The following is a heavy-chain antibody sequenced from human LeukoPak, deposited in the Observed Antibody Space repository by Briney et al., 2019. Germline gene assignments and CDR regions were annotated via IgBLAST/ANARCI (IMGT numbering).Heavy chain of an antibody. CDR2: IIPIFGTA. CDR3: ARDLSREMGTIEDAFDI. J-gene: IGHJ3*02. V-gene: IGHV1-69*05. D-gene: IGHD5-24*01. Sequence: ASVKVSCKASGGTFSSYAISWVRQAPGQGLEWMGRIIPIFGTANYAQKFQGRVTITTDESTSTAYMELSSLRSEDTAVYYCARDLSREMGTIEDAFDIWGQGTMVTVSS. CDR1: GGTFSSYA.